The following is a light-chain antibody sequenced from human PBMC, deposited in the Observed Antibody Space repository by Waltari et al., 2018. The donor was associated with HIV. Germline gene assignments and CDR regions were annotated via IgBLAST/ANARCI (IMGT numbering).Light chain of an antibody. CDR2: KIS. CDR3: MQSTHWPGT. V-gene: IGKV2-30*01. CDR1: QSLIYTDGNTY. J-gene: IGKJ1*01. Sequence: EAVLTQSPVSLSVALGRPAPISCRSSQSLIYTDGNTYLNWFHQRPGQSPRRLIYKISNRDSGVPDRFSGSGSVTDFTLHISRVEAEDLGIFYCMQSTHWPGTFGQGTKVEIQ.